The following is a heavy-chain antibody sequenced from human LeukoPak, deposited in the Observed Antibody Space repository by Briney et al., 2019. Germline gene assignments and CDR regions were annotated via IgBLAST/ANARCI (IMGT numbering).Heavy chain of an antibody. J-gene: IGHJ5*02. CDR2: INHSGST. CDR1: GGSFSGYY. Sequence: SETLSLTCAVYGGSFSGYYWSWIRQPPGKGLEWIGEINHSGSTNYNPSLKSRVTISVDTSKNQFSLKLSSVTAADTAVYYCARALPGIVVVLAAYSKWGYNWFDPWGQGTLVTVSS. D-gene: IGHD2-2*01. CDR3: ARALPGIVVVLAAYSKWGYNWFDP. V-gene: IGHV4-34*01.